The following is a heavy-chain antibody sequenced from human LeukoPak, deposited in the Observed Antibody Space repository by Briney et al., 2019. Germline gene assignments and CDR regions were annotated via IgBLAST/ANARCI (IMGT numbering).Heavy chain of an antibody. CDR3: ARDFGYCSSTSCYRDYYYYVGV. V-gene: IGHV1-46*03. J-gene: IGHJ6*03. CDR2: INPSGGST. Sequence: ASVKVSCKASGYTFTSYYMHWVRQAPGQGLEWMGIINPSGGSTSYAQKFQGRVTMTRDTSTSTVYMELSSLRSEDTAVYYCARDFGYCSSTSCYRDYYYYVGVWGKGTTVTVSS. D-gene: IGHD2-2*03. CDR1: GYTFTSYY.